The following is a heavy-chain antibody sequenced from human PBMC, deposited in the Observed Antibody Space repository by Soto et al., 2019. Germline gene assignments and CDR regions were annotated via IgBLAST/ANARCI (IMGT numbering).Heavy chain of an antibody. CDR2: ISYDGSNK. V-gene: IGHV3-30-3*01. CDR1: GFTFSSYA. Sequence: GGSLRLSCAASGFTFSSYAMHWVRQAPGKGLEWVAVISYDGSNKYYADSVKGRFTISRDNSKNTLYLQMNSLRAEDTAVYYCARGGGLVHVGYYYYGMDVWGQGTTVTVSS. J-gene: IGHJ6*02. CDR3: ARGGGLVHVGYYYYGMDV. D-gene: IGHD6-19*01.